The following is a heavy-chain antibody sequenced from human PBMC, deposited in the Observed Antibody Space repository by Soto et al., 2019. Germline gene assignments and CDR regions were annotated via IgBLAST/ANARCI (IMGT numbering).Heavy chain of an antibody. CDR3: GKKAAFDI. V-gene: IGHV3-30*18. J-gene: IGHJ3*02. CDR2: ISYDGSNK. Sequence: QVQLVESGGGVVQPGRSLRLSCAASGFTFSSYGMHWVRQAPGKGLEWVAVISYDGSNKYYADSVKGRFTISRDNSKNTLYLQMNSLRAEDTGVYYCGKKAAFDIWGQGTMVTVSS. CDR1: GFTFSSYG.